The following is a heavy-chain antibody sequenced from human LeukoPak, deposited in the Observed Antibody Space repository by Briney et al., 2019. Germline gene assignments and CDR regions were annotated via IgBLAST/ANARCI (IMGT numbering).Heavy chain of an antibody. V-gene: IGHV4-59*01. CDR1: GGSISSYY. Sequence: SETLSLTCTVSGGSISSYYWSWIRQPPGKGLEWIGYIYYSGSTSYNPSLKSRVTISVDTSKKQFSLKLSSVTAADTAVYYCARGSKWRHWFDPWGQGTLVTVSS. CDR3: ARGSKWRHWFDP. D-gene: IGHD1-26*01. J-gene: IGHJ5*02. CDR2: IYYSGST.